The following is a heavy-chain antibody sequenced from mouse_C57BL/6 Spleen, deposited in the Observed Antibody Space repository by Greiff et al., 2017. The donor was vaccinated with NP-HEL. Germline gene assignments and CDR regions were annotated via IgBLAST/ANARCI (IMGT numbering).Heavy chain of an antibody. J-gene: IGHJ4*01. V-gene: IGHV2-9-1*01. CDR1: GFSLTSYA. CDR2: IWTGGGT. CDR3: ARKGDYDEEGYYYAMDY. D-gene: IGHD2-4*01. Sequence: VKLMESGPGLVAPSQILSITCTVSGFSLTSYAISWVRQPPGKGLEWLGVIWTGGGTNYNSALKSRLSISKDNSKSQVFLKMNSLQTDDTARYYCARKGDYDEEGYYYAMDYWGQGTSVTVSS.